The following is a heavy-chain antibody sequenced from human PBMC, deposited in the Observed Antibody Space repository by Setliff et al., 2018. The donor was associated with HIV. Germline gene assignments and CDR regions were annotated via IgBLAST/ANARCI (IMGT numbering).Heavy chain of an antibody. CDR1: GGSFNGYY. V-gene: IGHV4-34*09. D-gene: IGHD3-9*01. CDR2: IYYSGMT. J-gene: IGHJ3*02. Sequence: SETLSLTCAVYGGSFNGYYWSWIRQPPGKGLEWIGDIYYSGMTNYNPSLQSRVTIAVDTSKNQFSLNLSSVTAADTAVYYCAREKGRYFDWSHTRDAFDIWGQGTMVTVSS. CDR3: AREKGRYFDWSHTRDAFDI.